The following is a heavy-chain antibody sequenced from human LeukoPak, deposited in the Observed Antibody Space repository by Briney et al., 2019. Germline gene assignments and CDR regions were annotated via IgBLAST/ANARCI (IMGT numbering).Heavy chain of an antibody. CDR2: ISAYNGNT. V-gene: IGHV1-18*01. D-gene: IGHD5-12*01. Sequence: ASVKVSCKASGCTFTSYGISWVRQAPGQGLEWMGWISAYNGNTNYAQKLQGRVTMTTDTSTSTAYMELRSLRSDDTAVYYCARLYSGYEDRNYYYYYMDVWGKGTTVTVSS. CDR1: GCTFTSYG. J-gene: IGHJ6*03. CDR3: ARLYSGYEDRNYYYYYMDV.